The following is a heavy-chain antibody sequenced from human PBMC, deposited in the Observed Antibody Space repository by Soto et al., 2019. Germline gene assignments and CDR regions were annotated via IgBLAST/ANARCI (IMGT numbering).Heavy chain of an antibody. Sequence: ASVKVSCKGSGYTFITYYMHWVRQAPGQGLQWMGIINPSGSITTYAQKFQARVTMTRDTSTSTVYMELSSLTSDDTAVYYCASTIGGSSNSFDIWGQGTMVTVSS. D-gene: IGHD1-26*01. J-gene: IGHJ3*02. CDR1: GYTFITYY. CDR2: INPSGSIT. V-gene: IGHV1-46*01. CDR3: ASTIGGSSNSFDI.